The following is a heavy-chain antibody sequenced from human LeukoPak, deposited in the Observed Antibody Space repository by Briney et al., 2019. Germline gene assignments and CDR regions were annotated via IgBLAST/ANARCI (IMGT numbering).Heavy chain of an antibody. V-gene: IGHV1-69*13. CDR3: ARAQLPFNWFDP. CDR1: GGTFSSYA. J-gene: IGHJ5*02. Sequence: ASVQVSCKASGGTFSSYAISWVRQAPGQGLEWMGGIIPIFGTANYAQKFQGRVTITADESTSTAYMELSSLRSEDTAVYFCARAQLPFNWFDPWGQGTLVTVSS. CDR2: IIPIFGTA. D-gene: IGHD2-2*01.